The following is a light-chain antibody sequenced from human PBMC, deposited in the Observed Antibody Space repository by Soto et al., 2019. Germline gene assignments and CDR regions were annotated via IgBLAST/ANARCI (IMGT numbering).Light chain of an antibody. J-gene: IGKJ4*01. CDR2: DAS. CDR3: QQRSNWPPLT. Sequence: EIVLTQSPATLSLSPGEGATFSCRASQSVSSSLAWYKQKPGQAPRLLIYDASNRATGIPARFSGSGSGTDFTLTISSLEPEDFAVYYCQQRSNWPPLTFGGGTKVEIK. V-gene: IGKV3-11*01. CDR1: QSVSSS.